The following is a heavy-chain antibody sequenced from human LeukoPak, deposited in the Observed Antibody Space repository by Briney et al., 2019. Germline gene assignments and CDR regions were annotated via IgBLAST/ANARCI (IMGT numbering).Heavy chain of an antibody. Sequence: SETLSLTCTVSGXSISSYYWSWIRQPPGKGREWIGYIYYSGSTNYNPSLKSRVIISVGTSKNQFSLKVSSVTAADTAVYYCARHGRGYYNGMDVWGQGTTVTVSS. J-gene: IGHJ6*02. CDR2: IYYSGST. CDR1: GXSISSYY. CDR3: ARHGRGYYNGMDV. D-gene: IGHD3-10*01. V-gene: IGHV4-59*08.